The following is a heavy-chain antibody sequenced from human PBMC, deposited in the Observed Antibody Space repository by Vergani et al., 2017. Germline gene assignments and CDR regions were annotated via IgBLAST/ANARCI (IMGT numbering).Heavy chain of an antibody. CDR1: GFTFSDYY. D-gene: IGHD6-19*01. CDR2: ISSSSSYT. Sequence: QVQLVESGGGLVKPGASLRLSCAASGFTFSDYYMSWIRQAPGKGLEWVSYISSSSSYTNYADSVKGRFTISRDNAKNSLYLQMNSLRAEDTAVYYCARDLGSSGWYNYWGQGTLVTVSS. CDR3: ARDLGSSGWYNY. V-gene: IGHV3-11*06. J-gene: IGHJ4*02.